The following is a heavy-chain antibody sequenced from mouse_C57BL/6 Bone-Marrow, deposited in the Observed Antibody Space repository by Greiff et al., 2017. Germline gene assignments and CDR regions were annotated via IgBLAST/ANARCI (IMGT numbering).Heavy chain of an antibody. CDR3: AREYYGNPWFAY. D-gene: IGHD2-1*01. J-gene: IGHJ3*01. Sequence: VQLQQPGAELVKPGASVKMSCKASGYTFTSYWITWVKQRPGQGLEWIGDIYPDSGSTNYNEKFKSKATLTVDTSSSTAYMQLSSLTSEDSAVYYCAREYYGNPWFAYWGQGTLVTVSA. CDR1: GYTFTSYW. CDR2: IYPDSGST. V-gene: IGHV1-55*01.